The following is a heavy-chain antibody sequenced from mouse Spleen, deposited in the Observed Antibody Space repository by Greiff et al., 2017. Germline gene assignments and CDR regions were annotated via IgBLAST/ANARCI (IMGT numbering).Heavy chain of an antibody. CDR3: ARRGDYKYYYAMDY. V-gene: IGHV1-80*01. D-gene: IGHD2-4*01. CDR1: GYAFSSYW. Sequence: LQESGPELVKPGASVKISCKASGYAFSSYWMNWVKQRPGKGLEWIGQIYPGDGDTNYNGKFKGKATLTADKSSSTAYMQLSSLTSEDSAVYFCARRGDYKYYYAMDYWGQGTSVTVSS. J-gene: IGHJ4*01. CDR2: IYPGDGDT.